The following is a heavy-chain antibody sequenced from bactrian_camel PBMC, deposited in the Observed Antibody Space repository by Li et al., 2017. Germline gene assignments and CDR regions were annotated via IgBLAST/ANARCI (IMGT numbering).Heavy chain of an antibody. CDR2: IGIGNNEP. CDR1: ENTYSTLS. Sequence: HVQLVESGGGSVQPGGSLTLSCVVVENTYSTLSMAWFRQDSEMRREAVATIGIGNNEPKYSDPVKGRFTISRDDDENTLYLQMNDLKPEDTGVYYCAA. V-gene: IGHV3-2*01.